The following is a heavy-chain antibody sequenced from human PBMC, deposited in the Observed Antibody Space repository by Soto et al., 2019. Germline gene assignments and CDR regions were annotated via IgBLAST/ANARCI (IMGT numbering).Heavy chain of an antibody. CDR2: IYYSGST. V-gene: IGHV4-39*07. CDR1: GSPISTSSYY. D-gene: IGHD3-22*01. Sequence: PSESLSLTYNISGSPISTSSYYRCWRRQPPGKGLEWIGSIYYSGSTYYNPSLKSRVTISVDKSKNQFSLKLSSVTAADTAVYYCARRAFYDSSGDYDYWGQG. J-gene: IGHJ4*02. CDR3: ARRAFYDSSGDYDY.